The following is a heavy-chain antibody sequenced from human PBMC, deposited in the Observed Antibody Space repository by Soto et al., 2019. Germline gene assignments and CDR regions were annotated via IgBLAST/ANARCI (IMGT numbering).Heavy chain of an antibody. J-gene: IGHJ4*02. CDR3: ARPIVGATSASDY. CDR1: GFTFSSYW. V-gene: IGHV3-7*05. CDR2: IKQDGSEK. D-gene: IGHD1-26*01. Sequence: GGSLRLSCAASGFTFSSYWMSWVRQAPGKGLEWVANIKQDGSEKYYVDSVKGRFTISRDNAKNSLYLQMNSLRAEDTAVYYCARPIVGATSASDYWGQGTLVTVSS.